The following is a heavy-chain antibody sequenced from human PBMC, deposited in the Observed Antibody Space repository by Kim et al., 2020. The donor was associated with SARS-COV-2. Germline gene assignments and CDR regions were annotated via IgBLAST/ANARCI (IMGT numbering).Heavy chain of an antibody. CDR1: GFSLTPYW. CDR3: ARDVTGPSDF. D-gene: IGHD2-21*02. CDR2: INHDSKYI. Sequence: GGSLRLSCAASGFSLTPYWVHWVRQTPGKGLVWLARINHDSKYIAYAESVTGRFTISRDNAANTAFLQMNSLEVDDTGVYYCARDVTGPSDFWGQGTLVTVSS. J-gene: IGHJ4*02. V-gene: IGHV3-74*01.